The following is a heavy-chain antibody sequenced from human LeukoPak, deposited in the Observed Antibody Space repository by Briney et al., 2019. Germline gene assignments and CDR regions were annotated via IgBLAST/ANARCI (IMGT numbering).Heavy chain of an antibody. Sequence: GGSLRVSCAGAGCSFTSYGMHWVRQAPGKGLEWVSAISGSGGSTYYADSVKGRFTISRDNSKNTLYLQMNSLRAEDTAVYYCANRAGYSSSWYPYWGQGTLVTVSS. CDR3: ANRAGYSSSWYPY. J-gene: IGHJ4*02. V-gene: IGHV3-23*01. CDR1: GCSFTSYG. D-gene: IGHD6-13*01. CDR2: ISGSGGST.